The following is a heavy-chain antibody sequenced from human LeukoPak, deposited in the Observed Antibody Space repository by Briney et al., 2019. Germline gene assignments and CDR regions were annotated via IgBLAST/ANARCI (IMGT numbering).Heavy chain of an antibody. J-gene: IGHJ4*02. V-gene: IGHV3-30-3*01. D-gene: IGHD6-6*01. CDR1: GFTFSSYA. CDR3: ARDVDLVY. CDR2: ISYDGSNK. Sequence: GGSLRLSCAASGFTFSSYAMHWVRQAPGKGLEWVAVISYDGSNKYYADSVKGRFTISRDNSKNTLYLQMNSLRAEDTAVYYCARDVDLVYWGQGTLVTVSS.